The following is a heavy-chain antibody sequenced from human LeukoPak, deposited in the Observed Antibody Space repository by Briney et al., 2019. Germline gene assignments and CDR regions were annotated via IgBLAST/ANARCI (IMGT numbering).Heavy chain of an antibody. V-gene: IGHV4-4*07. Sequence: PSETLSLTCTVSGGSISNYYWNWIRQPAGKGLEWIGRKSVSGHTNYRSSLESRVTMSVDTSKNQFSLKLSSVTAADTAMYYCARPLYSGSPWYAFDIWGQGTMVTVSS. CDR2: KSVSGHT. CDR3: ARPLYSGSPWYAFDI. J-gene: IGHJ3*02. D-gene: IGHD1-26*01. CDR1: GGSISNYY.